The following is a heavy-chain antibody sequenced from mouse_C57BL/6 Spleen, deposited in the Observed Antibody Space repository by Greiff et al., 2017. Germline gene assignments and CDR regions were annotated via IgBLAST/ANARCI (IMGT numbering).Heavy chain of an antibody. D-gene: IGHD1-1*01. CDR3: ARHPQYYGSGAWFAY. Sequence: VKLVESGAELVKPGASVKLSCKASGYTFTEYTIHWVKQRSGQGLEWIGWFYPGSGSIKYNEKFKDKATLTADKSSSTVYMELSRLTSEDSAVYFCARHPQYYGSGAWFAYWGQGTLVTVSA. CDR1: GYTFTEYT. CDR2: FYPGSGSI. J-gene: IGHJ3*01. V-gene: IGHV1-62-2*01.